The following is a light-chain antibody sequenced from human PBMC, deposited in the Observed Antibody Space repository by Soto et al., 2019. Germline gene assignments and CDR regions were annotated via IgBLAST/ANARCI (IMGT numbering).Light chain of an antibody. CDR3: EYYGTSIT. V-gene: IGKV1-5*03. CDR2: KAS. CDR1: QTISSW. J-gene: IGKJ4*01. Sequence: DIQMTQSPSILSGSVGDRVTITCRASQTISSWLAWYQQKPGKAPKLLIYKASTLKSGVPSRFSGSGSGTEFTLTISSLQPDDFATYYCEYYGTSITFGGGTKVDIK.